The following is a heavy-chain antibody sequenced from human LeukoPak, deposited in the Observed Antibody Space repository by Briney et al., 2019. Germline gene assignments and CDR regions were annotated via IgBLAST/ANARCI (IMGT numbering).Heavy chain of an antibody. D-gene: IGHD5-24*01. Sequence: GGSLRLSCAVSGFGVHTFAMSWVRLTPGKGLEWLASITKYDGRVYYADSVRGRFSISRDTSQNELYLQMNGLRADDSAMYFCAKDHSADGWPTFEYWGRGTLVTVSS. V-gene: IGHV3-23*01. CDR1: GFGVHTFA. CDR2: ITKYDGRV. CDR3: AKDHSADGWPTFEY. J-gene: IGHJ4*02.